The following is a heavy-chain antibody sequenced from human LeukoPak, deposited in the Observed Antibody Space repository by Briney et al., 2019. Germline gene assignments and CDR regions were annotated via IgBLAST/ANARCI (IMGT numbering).Heavy chain of an antibody. J-gene: IGHJ4*02. CDR1: GFSYNNYG. D-gene: IGHD4-23*01. V-gene: IGHV3-30*02. Sequence: GGSLRLSCVASGFSYNNYGTHWVRQVPGKGLEWVSFMQYDGSVEFYADSLKGRFTISRVNSKNTLYLQMNSLRAEDTAVYYCAKVTGIMTTVVSAGFDYWGQGTLVTFSS. CDR2: MQYDGSVE. CDR3: AKVTGIMTTVVSAGFDY.